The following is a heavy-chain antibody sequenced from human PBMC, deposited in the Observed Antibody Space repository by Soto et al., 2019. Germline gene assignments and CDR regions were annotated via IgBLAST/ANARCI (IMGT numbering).Heavy chain of an antibody. CDR1: GGSISSGGYY. Sequence: SETLSLTCTVSGGSISSGGYYWSWIRQHPGKGLEWIGYIYYSGSTYYNPSLKSRVTISVDTSKNQFSLKLSSVTAADTAVYYCARSPQQWLAPYYFDYWGQGTLVTVSS. V-gene: IGHV4-31*03. CDR3: ARSPQQWLAPYYFDY. J-gene: IGHJ4*02. D-gene: IGHD6-19*01. CDR2: IYYSGST.